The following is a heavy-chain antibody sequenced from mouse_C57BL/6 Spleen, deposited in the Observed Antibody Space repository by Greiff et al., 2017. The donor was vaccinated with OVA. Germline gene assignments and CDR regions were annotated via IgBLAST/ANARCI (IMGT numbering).Heavy chain of an antibody. Sequence: QVQLKQPGAELVRPGSSVKLSCKASGYTFTSYWMHWVKQRPIQGLEWIGNIDPSDSETHYNQKFKDKATLTVDKSSSTAYMQLSSLTSEDSAVYYCARRLRQGYAMDYWGQGTSVTVSS. V-gene: IGHV1-52*01. J-gene: IGHJ4*01. CDR3: ARRLRQGYAMDY. CDR2: IDPSDSET. CDR1: GYTFTSYW. D-gene: IGHD2-2*01.